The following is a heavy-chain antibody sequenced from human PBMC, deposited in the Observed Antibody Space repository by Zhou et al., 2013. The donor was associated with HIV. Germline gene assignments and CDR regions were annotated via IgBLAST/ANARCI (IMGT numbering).Heavy chain of an antibody. CDR2: INHSGST. V-gene: IGHV4-34*01. J-gene: IGHJ6*02. CDR1: GRSFSGYF. D-gene: IGHD1-26*01. CDR3: ARRRIVGATHD. Sequence: QVQLQQWGAGLLRPSETLSLTCAVYGRSFSGYFWSWIRQPPGKGLEWIGEINHSGSTNYNPSLKSRVTISVDTSKNQFSLKLSSVTAADTAVYYCARRRIVGATHDWGQGTTVTVSS.